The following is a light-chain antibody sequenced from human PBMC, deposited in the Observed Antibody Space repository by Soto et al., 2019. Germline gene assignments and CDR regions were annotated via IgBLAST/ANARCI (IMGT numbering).Light chain of an antibody. CDR2: EVS. CDR1: SSDVGGYNH. J-gene: IGLJ2*01. V-gene: IGLV2-14*03. Sequence: QSALTQPASVSGSPGQSITISCTGTSSDVGGYNHVSWYQQHPGKAPKLMIYEVSNRPSGVSXRFSGSKSGTTAXLXISGLQAEDEADYYCCSYRSDISVVFGGGTQLTVL. CDR3: CSYRSDISVV.